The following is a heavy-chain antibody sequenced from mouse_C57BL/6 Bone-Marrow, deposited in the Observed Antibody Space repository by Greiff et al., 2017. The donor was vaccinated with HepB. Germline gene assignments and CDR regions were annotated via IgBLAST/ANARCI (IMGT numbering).Heavy chain of an antibody. CDR2: IHPNSGST. D-gene: IGHD1-1*01. J-gene: IGHJ2*01. V-gene: IGHV1-64*01. CDR1: GYTFTSYW. CDR3: APYYGSPFDY. Sequence: VQLQQSGAELVKPGASVKLSCKASGYTFTSYWMHWVKQRPGQGLEWIGMIHPNSGSTNYNEKFKSKATLTVDKSSSTAYMQLSSLTSEDSAVYYCAPYYGSPFDYWGQGTTLTVSS.